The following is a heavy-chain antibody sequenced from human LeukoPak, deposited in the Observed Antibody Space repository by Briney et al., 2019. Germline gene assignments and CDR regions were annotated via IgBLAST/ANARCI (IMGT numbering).Heavy chain of an antibody. V-gene: IGHV4-59*01. CDR2: IYYSGST. J-gene: IGHJ6*03. CDR3: ARAVRRVGAFYYYYYYMDV. D-gene: IGHD1-26*01. Sequence: PSETLSLTCTVSGGSISSYYWSWIRQPPGKGLEWIGYIYYSGSTNYNPSLKSRVTISVDTSKNQFSLKLSSVTAADTAVYYCARAVRRVGAFYYYYYYMDVWGKGTTVTVSS. CDR1: GGSISSYY.